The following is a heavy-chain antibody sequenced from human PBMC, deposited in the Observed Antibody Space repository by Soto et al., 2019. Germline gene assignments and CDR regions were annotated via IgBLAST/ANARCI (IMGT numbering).Heavy chain of an antibody. J-gene: IGHJ6*02. CDR2: IWYDGSNK. CDR1: GFTFSSYG. Sequence: QVQLVESGGGVVQPGRSLRLSCAASGFTFSSYGMHWVRQAPGKGLERVAVIWYDGSNKYYADSVKGRFTISRDNSKNALDLQMNSLRAEDTAVYYCARDGYPSSSWPYYYYYYGMDVWGQGTTVTVSS. D-gene: IGHD6-13*01. CDR3: ARDGYPSSSWPYYYYYYGMDV. V-gene: IGHV3-33*01.